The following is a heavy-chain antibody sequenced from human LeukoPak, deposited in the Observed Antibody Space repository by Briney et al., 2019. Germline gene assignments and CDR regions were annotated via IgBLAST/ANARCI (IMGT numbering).Heavy chain of an antibody. J-gene: IGHJ4*02. V-gene: IGHV4-39*01. CDR1: GGSISSSGYY. D-gene: IGHD6-25*01. Sequence: SETLPLTCTVSGGSISSSGYYWGWIRQPPGRGLEWIGSIYYSGTAYYNPSLKSRVTISVDTSKNQFSLRLSSVTAADTAVYYCARLNGRGSGNFDYWGQGTLVTVSS. CDR2: IYYSGTA. CDR3: ARLNGRGSGNFDY.